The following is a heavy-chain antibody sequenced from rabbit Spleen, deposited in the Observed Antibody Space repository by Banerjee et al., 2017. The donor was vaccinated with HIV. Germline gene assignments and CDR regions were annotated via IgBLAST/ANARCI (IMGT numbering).Heavy chain of an antibody. V-gene: IGHV1S45*01. CDR2: INTDNTAAT. CDR3: ARSSWDIAYDGYDL. J-gene: IGHJ4*01. CDR1: GFDFNGVP. D-gene: IGHD6-1*01. Sequence: QEQLKESGGGLVQPGGSLKLSCKASGFDFNGVPICWVRQAPGKGLEWIGCINTDNTAATSYASWAKGRFTISKRSSTTVTLQMTSLTAADTATHFCARSSWDIAYDGYDLWGPGPLVTVS.